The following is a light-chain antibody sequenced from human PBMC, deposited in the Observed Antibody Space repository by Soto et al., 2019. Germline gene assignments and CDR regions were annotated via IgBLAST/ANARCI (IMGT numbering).Light chain of an antibody. V-gene: IGKV3-15*01. CDR2: GAS. Sequence: EIVLTQSPAILSLSPGERATLSCRASQSVSSSLAWYQQRPGQGPRLLIYGASTRATGIPARFSGSGSGTEFTLTISSLQSEDFAVYYCQQYKNWPHTFGQGTKVDIK. CDR3: QQYKNWPHT. J-gene: IGKJ1*01. CDR1: QSVSSS.